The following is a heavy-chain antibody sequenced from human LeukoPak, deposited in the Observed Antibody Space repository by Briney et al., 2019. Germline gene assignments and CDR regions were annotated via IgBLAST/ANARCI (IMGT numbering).Heavy chain of an antibody. CDR2: INHSGST. J-gene: IGHJ4*02. CDR3: ARGRGVLLWFGESSFDY. CDR1: GESFSGYY. D-gene: IGHD3-10*01. Sequence: SETLSLTCAVYGESFSGYYWSWIRQPPGKGLEWIGEINHSGSTNYNPSLKSRVTISVDTSKNQFSLKLSSVTAADTAVYYCARGRGVLLWFGESSFDYWGQGTLVTVSS. V-gene: IGHV4-34*01.